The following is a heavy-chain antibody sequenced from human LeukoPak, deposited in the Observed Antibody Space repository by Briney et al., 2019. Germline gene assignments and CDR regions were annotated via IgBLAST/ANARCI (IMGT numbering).Heavy chain of an antibody. Sequence: GGSLRLSCAASGFTFSSYWMSWVRQAPGKGLEWVANIKQDGSEKYYVDSVKGRFTISRDNAKNSLYLQMNSLRAEDTAVYYCAREGREYCSSTSCYWYYYYYMDVWGKGTTVTISS. V-gene: IGHV3-7*01. CDR3: AREGREYCSSTSCYWYYYYYMDV. CDR1: GFTFSSYW. J-gene: IGHJ6*03. CDR2: IKQDGSEK. D-gene: IGHD2-2*01.